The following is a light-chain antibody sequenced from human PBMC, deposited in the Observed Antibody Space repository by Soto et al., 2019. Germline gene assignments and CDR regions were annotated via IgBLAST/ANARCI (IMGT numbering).Light chain of an antibody. Sequence: EIVLTQSPATLSLSPGERATLSCRASQSVSSFLAWYQQKPGQAPRLLIYDASDMDTGIPARFSGSGSGTDFTLTISSLEPEDFAVYYCQQRTNWRYTFGQAXXLEI. CDR3: QQRTNWRYT. CDR1: QSVSSF. V-gene: IGKV3-11*01. CDR2: DAS. J-gene: IGKJ2*01.